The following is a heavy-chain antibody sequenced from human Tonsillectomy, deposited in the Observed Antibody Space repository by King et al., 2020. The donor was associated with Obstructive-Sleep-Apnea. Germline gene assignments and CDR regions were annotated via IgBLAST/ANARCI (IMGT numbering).Heavy chain of an antibody. Sequence: QLQESGPGLVKSSETLSLTCTVSRYSISSGYDWGWIRQPPGKGLEWIGNIYHSVITHYNPSLKSRVTISVDTSKNQFSLKLNSVTAADTAVYYCARGRTQFDYWGQGTLVTVSS. D-gene: IGHD3/OR15-3a*01. J-gene: IGHJ4*02. CDR1: RYSISSGYD. CDR2: IYHSVIT. CDR3: ARGRTQFDY. V-gene: IGHV4-38-2*02.